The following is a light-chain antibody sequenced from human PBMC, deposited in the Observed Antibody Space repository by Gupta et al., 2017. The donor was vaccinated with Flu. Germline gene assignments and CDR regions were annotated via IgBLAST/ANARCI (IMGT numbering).Light chain of an antibody. Sequence: GDRVTITCRASQSINNWLAWYQQRPGQAPKLLIYKASNLGSGVPSRFSGSESGTEFTLTISSLQPDDFATYYCQQHLNYPLTFGGGTKVEIK. CDR1: QSINNW. J-gene: IGKJ4*01. CDR2: KAS. V-gene: IGKV1-5*03. CDR3: QQHLNYPLT.